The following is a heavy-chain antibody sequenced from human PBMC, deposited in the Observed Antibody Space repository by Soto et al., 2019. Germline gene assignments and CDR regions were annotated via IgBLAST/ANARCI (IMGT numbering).Heavy chain of an antibody. J-gene: IGHJ4*02. CDR1: GFIFRSYA. CDR3: ARAFSGSYPNFDY. Sequence: LRLSCLASGFIFRSYAMHWVRQAPGKGLEWVAVITYDGANGYYADSVRGRFAISRDNSKSTLFLQMNSLRPEDTAVYYCARAFSGSYPNFDYWGQGTLVTVSS. CDR2: ITYDGANG. V-gene: IGHV3-30*09. D-gene: IGHD1-26*01.